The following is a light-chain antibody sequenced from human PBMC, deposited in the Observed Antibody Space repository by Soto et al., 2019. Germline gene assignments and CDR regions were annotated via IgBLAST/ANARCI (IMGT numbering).Light chain of an antibody. V-gene: IGKV2-28*01. CDR3: MQARQTQLT. Sequence: IVINQSRLALPVTTGEPAPISWRSSQILLHSNGYNYLDWYLEKPGQSPQVLIYLGSNRASGVSDRFSGSGSGTDFKLKICSLEGEEGRVYDGMQARQTQLTVGGATKVDIK. J-gene: IGKJ4*01. CDR2: LGS. CDR1: QILLHSNGYNY.